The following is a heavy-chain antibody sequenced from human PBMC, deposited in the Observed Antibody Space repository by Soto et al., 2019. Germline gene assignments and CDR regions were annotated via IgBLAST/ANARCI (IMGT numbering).Heavy chain of an antibody. Sequence: EVQLVESGGGLVQPGGSLRLSCAASGFTFSSYWMTWVRQAPGKGLECVANIKQDGSDKYYVDSVKGRFTISRDNAKSSLYLQMNSLRVEDTAVYYCARQTRAPESWGQGTLVTVSS. V-gene: IGHV3-7*03. CDR3: ARQTRAPES. D-gene: IGHD3-10*01. CDR2: IKQDGSDK. CDR1: GFTFSSYW. J-gene: IGHJ4*02.